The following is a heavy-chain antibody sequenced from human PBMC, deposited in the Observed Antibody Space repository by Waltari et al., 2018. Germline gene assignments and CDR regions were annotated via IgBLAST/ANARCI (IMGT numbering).Heavy chain of an antibody. CDR1: GGSISSHY. J-gene: IGHJ4*02. V-gene: IGHV4-59*11. CDR3: ASDLRGYYFDY. CDR2: IYYSGST. Sequence: QVQLQESGPGLVKPSETLSLTCTVSGGSISSHYWSWIRQPPGKGLEWIGYIYYSGSTTYNPSLKGRVTISVDTSKNQFSLKLSSVTAADTAVYYCASDLRGYYFDYWGQGTLVTVSS. D-gene: IGHD3-10*01.